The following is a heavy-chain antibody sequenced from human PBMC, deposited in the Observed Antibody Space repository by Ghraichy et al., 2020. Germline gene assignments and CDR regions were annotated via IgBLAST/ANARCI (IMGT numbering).Heavy chain of an antibody. D-gene: IGHD2-2*01. CDR2: IYTSGST. CDR3: VRRVPQSWFDP. J-gene: IGHJ5*02. CDR1: GGSISSYY. Sequence: SETLSLTCIVSGGSISSYYWSWIRQPPGKVLEWIGYIYTSGSTNYNPSLKSRVTISVDTSKNQFSLKLSSVTAADTAVYYCVRRVPQSWFDPWGQGTLVTVSS. V-gene: IGHV4-4*09.